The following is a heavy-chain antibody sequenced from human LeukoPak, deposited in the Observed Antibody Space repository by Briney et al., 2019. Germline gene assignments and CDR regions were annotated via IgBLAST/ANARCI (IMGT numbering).Heavy chain of an antibody. CDR3: ASGHQIRYYFDY. J-gene: IGHJ4*02. V-gene: IGHV1-69*04. CDR2: IIPILGIA. CDR1: GGTFSSYA. Sequence: SVKVSCKASGGTFSSYAISWVRQAPGQGLEWMGRIIPILGIANYTQKFQGRVTITADKSTSTAYMELSSLRSEDTAVYYCASGHQIRYYFDYWGQGTLVTVSS. D-gene: IGHD3/OR15-3a*01.